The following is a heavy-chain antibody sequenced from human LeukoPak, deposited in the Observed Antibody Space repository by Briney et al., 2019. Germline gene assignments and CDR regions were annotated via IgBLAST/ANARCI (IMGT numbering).Heavy chain of an antibody. D-gene: IGHD6-19*01. V-gene: IGHV4-31*03. CDR2: IDYSGST. CDR3: ARDVKSSGYNYYGMDV. J-gene: IGHJ6*02. CDR1: GGSISSGVYY. Sequence: KPSQTLSLTCTVSGGSISSGVYYWTWIRQHPGRGLEWIGYIDYSGSTYYNPSLKSRVSISVDTSKNQFSLKVSSVTAADTAVYYCARDVKSSGYNYYGMDVWGQGTTVTVSS.